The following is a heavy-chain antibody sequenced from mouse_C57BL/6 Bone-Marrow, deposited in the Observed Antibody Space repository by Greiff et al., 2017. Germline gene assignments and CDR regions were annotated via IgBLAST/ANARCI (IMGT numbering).Heavy chain of an antibody. V-gene: IGHV1-69*01. J-gene: IGHJ4*01. Sequence: QVQLQQPGAELVMPGASVKLSCKASGYTFTSYWMHWVKQRPGQGLEWIGEIDPSDSYTNYNQKFKGKSTLTVDKSSSTAYMQLSSLTSEDSAVYYCARSVLRYPHYYAMDYWGQGTSVTVSS. D-gene: IGHD1-1*01. CDR1: GYTFTSYW. CDR3: ARSVLRYPHYYAMDY. CDR2: IDPSDSYT.